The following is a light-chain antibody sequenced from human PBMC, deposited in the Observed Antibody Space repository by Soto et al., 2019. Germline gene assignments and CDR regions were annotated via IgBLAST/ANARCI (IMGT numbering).Light chain of an antibody. CDR2: DAS. CDR1: QGIGNY. Sequence: DIQMTQSPSSLSASVGDRVTITCRASQGIGNYSAWYQQKPGKVTKHLIYDASPLQSGVPSRFSDSGSGTDFTLTISSLQPEDVATYDCQRYYTAPETFGQGTKVEIK. CDR3: QRYYTAPET. J-gene: IGKJ1*01. V-gene: IGKV1-27*01.